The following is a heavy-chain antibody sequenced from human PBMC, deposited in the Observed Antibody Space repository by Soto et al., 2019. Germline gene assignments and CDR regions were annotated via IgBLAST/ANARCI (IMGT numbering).Heavy chain of an antibody. CDR1: GGTFSSYT. CDR3: ATSITMIVVVTRFAGMDV. J-gene: IGHJ6*02. D-gene: IGHD3-22*01. CDR2: IIPILGIA. V-gene: IGHV1-69*02. Sequence: QVQLVQSGAEVKKPGSSVKVSCKASGGTFSSYTISWVRQAPGQGLEWMGRIIPILGIATYAQKFQARVTITADKSTSTAYMELSSLRSEDTAVYYCATSITMIVVVTRFAGMDVWGQGTTVTVSS.